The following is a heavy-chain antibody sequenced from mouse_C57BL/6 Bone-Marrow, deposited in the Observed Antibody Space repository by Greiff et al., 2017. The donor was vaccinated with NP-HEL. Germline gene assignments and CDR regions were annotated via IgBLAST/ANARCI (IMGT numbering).Heavy chain of an antibody. J-gene: IGHJ2*01. CDR1: GYSITSGYD. Sequence: EVKVVESGPGMVKPSQSLSLTCTVTGYSITSGYDWHWIRHFPGNKLEWMGYISYSGSTNYNPSLKSRISITHDTSKNHFFLKLNSVTTEDTATYYCARGDYDSLDYWGQGTTLTVSS. CDR3: ARGDYDSLDY. D-gene: IGHD2-4*01. V-gene: IGHV3-1*01. CDR2: ISYSGST.